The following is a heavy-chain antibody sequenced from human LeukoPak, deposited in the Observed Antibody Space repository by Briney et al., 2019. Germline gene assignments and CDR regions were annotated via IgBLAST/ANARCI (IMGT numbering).Heavy chain of an antibody. D-gene: IGHD6-13*01. CDR3: AKDFYSSSWYGFSNWFDP. V-gene: IGHV3-30*02. CDR2: IRNDGSNK. J-gene: IGHJ5*02. Sequence: GGSLRLSCAASGFTFSSYGMHWVRQAPGKGLEWVAFIRNDGSNKYYADSVKGRFTISRDNSKNTLYLQMNSLRAEDTAVYYCAKDFYSSSWYGFSNWFDPWGQGTLVTVSS. CDR1: GFTFSSYG.